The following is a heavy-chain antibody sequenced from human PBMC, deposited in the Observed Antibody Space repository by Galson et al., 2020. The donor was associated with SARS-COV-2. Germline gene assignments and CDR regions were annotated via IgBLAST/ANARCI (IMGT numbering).Heavy chain of an antibody. Sequence: SETLSLTCTVSGGSISSSSCYWGWLRQPTGKGREWIGSIYYSGSNYYNPSLRGRVTISVDTSKNQFSLKMSPVTAADTAVYYCARDFLRARYVDWGHNNGFDHWGQGTLVTVSS. CDR3: ARDFLRARYVDWGHNNGFDH. D-gene: IGHD3-9*01. CDR1: GGSISSSSCY. CDR2: IYYSGSN. V-gene: IGHV4-39*07. J-gene: IGHJ5*02.